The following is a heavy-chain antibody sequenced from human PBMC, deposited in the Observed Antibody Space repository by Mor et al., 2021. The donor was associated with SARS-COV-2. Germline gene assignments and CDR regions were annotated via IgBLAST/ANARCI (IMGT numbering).Heavy chain of an antibody. Sequence: YYADSVKGRFTISRDNAKNSLYLQMNSLRAEDTAVYYCARDHPVLLWFGELSADYWGQGTLVTVSS. V-gene: IGHV3-21*01. D-gene: IGHD3-10*01. J-gene: IGHJ4*02. CDR3: ARDHPVLLWFGELSADY.